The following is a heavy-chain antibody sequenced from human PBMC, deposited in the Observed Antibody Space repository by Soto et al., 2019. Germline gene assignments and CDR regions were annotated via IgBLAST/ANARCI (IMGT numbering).Heavy chain of an antibody. V-gene: IGHV4-59*01. D-gene: IGHD6-6*01. J-gene: IGHJ3*02. CDR3: ARDLSYSTSRYEAFDI. Sequence: QVQLQESGPGLVKPSETLSLTCTVSGGSISSYYWSWIRQPPGRGLEWIGYIFYSGNTDYNPSLKSRVTISRDTSKNQFSLRLSSVTAADTAVYYCARDLSYSTSRYEAFDIWGQGTMVTVSS. CDR1: GGSISSYY. CDR2: IFYSGNT.